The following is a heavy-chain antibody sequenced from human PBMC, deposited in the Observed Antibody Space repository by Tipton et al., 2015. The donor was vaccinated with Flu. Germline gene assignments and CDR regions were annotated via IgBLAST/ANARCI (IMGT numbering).Heavy chain of an antibody. CDR3: ATHCVGVCAHAFDI. Sequence: TLSLTCAVYGGSFSGYYWSWIRQPPGKGLGWIGEISHSGNTNYNPSLKSRVTISGDTTKKQFSLKLSSVTAADTAEYYCATHCVGVCAHAFDIWGQGTMVSVAS. V-gene: IGHV4-34*01. J-gene: IGHJ3*02. CDR2: ISHSGNT. CDR1: GGSFSGYY. D-gene: IGHD2-21*02.